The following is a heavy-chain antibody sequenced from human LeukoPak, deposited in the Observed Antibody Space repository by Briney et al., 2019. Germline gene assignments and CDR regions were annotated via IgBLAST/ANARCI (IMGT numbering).Heavy chain of an antibody. V-gene: IGHV3-21*01. CDR1: GFTFSSYS. D-gene: IGHD5-18*01. CDR3: ARGGYSYGLYDY. J-gene: IGHJ4*02. CDR2: ISSSSSYI. Sequence: GGSLRLSCAASGFTFSSYSMNWVRQAPGKGLEWVSSISSSSSYIYYADSVKGRFTISRDNAKNSLYLQMNSLRAEDTAVSYCARGGYSYGLYDYWGQGTLVTVSS.